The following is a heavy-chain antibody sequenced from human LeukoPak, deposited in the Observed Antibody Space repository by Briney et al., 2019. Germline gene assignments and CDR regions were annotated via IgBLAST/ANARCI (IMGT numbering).Heavy chain of an antibody. CDR3: ARAPVTSCRGAFCYPFDY. J-gene: IGHJ4*02. Sequence: GGSLRLSCAASGFSFSSYAMTWVRQAPRKRLEWVSVISASGGRTYYADSVRGRFTISRDNSKNRLYLQMNSLRAEDAAIYYCARAPVTSCRGAFCYPFDYWGQGTRVTVSS. V-gene: IGHV3-23*01. CDR1: GFSFSSYA. CDR2: ISASGGRT. D-gene: IGHD2-15*01.